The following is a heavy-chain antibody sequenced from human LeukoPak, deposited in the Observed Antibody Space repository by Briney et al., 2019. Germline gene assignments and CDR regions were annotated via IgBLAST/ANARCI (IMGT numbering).Heavy chain of an antibody. CDR1: GFTFSSYS. CDR2: ITSSSSTI. J-gene: IGHJ4*02. D-gene: IGHD6-19*01. Sequence: PGGSLRLSCAASGFTFSSYSMNWVRQAPGKGLEWVSYITSSSSTIYYADSVRGRFTISRDNARNSLYLQMNSLRADDTAVYYCARDVRDEYSSGWYPIGYWGQGTLVTVSS. V-gene: IGHV3-48*04. CDR3: ARDVRDEYSSGWYPIGY.